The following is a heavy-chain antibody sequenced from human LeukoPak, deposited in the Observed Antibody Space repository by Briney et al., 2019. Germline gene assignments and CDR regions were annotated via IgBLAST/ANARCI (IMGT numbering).Heavy chain of an antibody. Sequence: GASVKVSCKASGGTFSSYAISWVRQAPGQGLEWMGRIIPILGIANYAQKFQGRVTITADKSTSTAYMELSSLRSEDTAVYYCARVKYYGSGSYYYYYYGRDVWGQGTRVSVSS. J-gene: IGHJ6*02. CDR3: ARVKYYGSGSYYYYYYGRDV. CDR1: GGTFSSYA. V-gene: IGHV1-69*04. CDR2: IIPILGIA. D-gene: IGHD3-10*01.